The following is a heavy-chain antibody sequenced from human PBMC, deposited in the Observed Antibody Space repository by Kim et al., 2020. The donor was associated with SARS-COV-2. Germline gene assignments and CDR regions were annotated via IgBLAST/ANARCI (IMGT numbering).Heavy chain of an antibody. Sequence: SVKVSCKASGGTFSSYAISWVRQAPGQGLEWMGGIIPIFGTANYAQKFQGRVTITADESTSTAYMELSSLGSEDTAVYYCAGKAVAAQYWYFDLWGRGTLVTVSS. V-gene: IGHV1-69*13. D-gene: IGHD6-13*01. CDR1: GGTFSSYA. CDR3: AGKAVAAQYWYFDL. J-gene: IGHJ2*01. CDR2: IIPIFGTA.